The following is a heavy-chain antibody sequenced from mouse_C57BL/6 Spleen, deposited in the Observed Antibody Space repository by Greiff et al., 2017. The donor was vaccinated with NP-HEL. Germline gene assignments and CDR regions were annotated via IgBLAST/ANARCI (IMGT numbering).Heavy chain of an antibody. CDR2: ISGGGGNT. Sequence: DVKLVESGGGLVKPGGSLKLSCAASGFTFSSYTMSWVRQTPEKRLEWVATISGGGGNTYYPDSVKGRFTISRDNAKNTLYLQMSSLRSEDTALYYCARQNYGNYEDAMDYWGQGTSVTVSS. D-gene: IGHD2-1*01. CDR3: ARQNYGNYEDAMDY. V-gene: IGHV5-9*01. J-gene: IGHJ4*01. CDR1: GFTFSSYT.